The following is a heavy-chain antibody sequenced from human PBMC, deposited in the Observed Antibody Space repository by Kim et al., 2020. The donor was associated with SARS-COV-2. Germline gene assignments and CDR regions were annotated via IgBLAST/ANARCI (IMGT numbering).Heavy chain of an antibody. CDR2: ISSYSSYI. J-gene: IGHJ5*01. D-gene: IGHD3-16*01. CDR1: GFMFSAYR. V-gene: IGHV3-21*01. CDR3: VTDERASCWGS. Sequence: GGSLRLSCVASGFMFSAYRMDWVRQAPGKGPEWVSSISSYSSYIYYADSVKGRFTICRDNAKNSVFLQMNSLRPEDTAVYYCVTDERASCWGSWGHGTLGTVSS.